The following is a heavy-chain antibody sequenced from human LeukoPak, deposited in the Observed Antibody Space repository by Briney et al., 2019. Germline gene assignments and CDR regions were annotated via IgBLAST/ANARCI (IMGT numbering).Heavy chain of an antibody. J-gene: IGHJ4*02. CDR1: GFTFSNFW. Sequence: GGSLRLSCAASGFTFSNFWISWVRQAPGKGLEWVANIKTGGSATYYADSVKGRFTISRDNAKNSLYLEINSLRVEDTVVYYCVRNLPGTGYWGQGTLVTVSS. D-gene: IGHD3-9*01. V-gene: IGHV3-7*01. CDR3: VRNLPGTGY. CDR2: IKTGGSAT.